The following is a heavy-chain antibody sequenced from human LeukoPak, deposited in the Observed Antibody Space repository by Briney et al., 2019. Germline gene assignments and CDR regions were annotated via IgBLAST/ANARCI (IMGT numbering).Heavy chain of an antibody. CDR1: GGTFSNFA. V-gene: IGHV1-69*06. CDR2: IIPFIGTA. D-gene: IGHD5-24*01. J-gene: IGHJ4*02. CDR3: AREGYNSRRFEY. Sequence: ASVKVSCKASGGTFSNFAISWVRQDPGQGLKWMGGIIPFIGTANYAQKFQGRVTITADKSTSTAYMELSSLRSGDTAVYYCAREGYNSRRFEYWGQGTLVTVSS.